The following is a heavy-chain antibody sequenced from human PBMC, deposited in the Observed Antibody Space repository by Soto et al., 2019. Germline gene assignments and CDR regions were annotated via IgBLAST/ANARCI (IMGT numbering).Heavy chain of an antibody. Sequence: EVQLLESGGGSVQPGGSLRLSCAASGFTFSNYAMHWVRRPPGKGLEWVSSISHSGGTSYYADSVKGRFSISRDSLVNTLYLQMNSLRAEDTAVYYCAKGRGQNWNFDSWGQGTLVSVS. D-gene: IGHD1-1*01. CDR2: ISHSGGTS. CDR1: GFTFSNYA. CDR3: AKGRGQNWNFDS. J-gene: IGHJ5*01. V-gene: IGHV3-23*01.